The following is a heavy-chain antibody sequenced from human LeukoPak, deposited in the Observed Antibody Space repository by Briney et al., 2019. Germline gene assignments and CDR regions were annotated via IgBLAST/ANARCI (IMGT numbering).Heavy chain of an antibody. J-gene: IGHJ6*02. CDR2: IIPILGIA. Sequence: SVKVSCKASGGTFSSYAISWVRQAPGQGLEWMGRIIPILGIANYAQKFQGRVTITADKSTSTAYMELSSLRSEDTAMYYCARSELELRSHPSSSYYYYGMDVWGQGTTVTVSS. D-gene: IGHD1-7*01. CDR3: ARSELELRSHPSSSYYYYGMDV. V-gene: IGHV1-69*04. CDR1: GGTFSSYA.